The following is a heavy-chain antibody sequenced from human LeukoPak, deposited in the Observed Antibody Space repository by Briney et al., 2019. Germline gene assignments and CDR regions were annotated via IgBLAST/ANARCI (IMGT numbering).Heavy chain of an antibody. J-gene: IGHJ6*02. CDR1: GFTFSSYS. V-gene: IGHV3-21*01. D-gene: IGHD3-22*01. CDR2: ISSSSSYI. Sequence: GGSLRLSCAASGFTFSSYSVNWVRQAPGKGLEWVSSISSSSSYIYYADSVKGRFTISRDNAKNSLYLQMNSLRAEDTAVYYCARDRAGAGYYDGSGYDYYGMDVWGQGTTVTVSS. CDR3: ARDRAGAGYYDGSGYDYYGMDV.